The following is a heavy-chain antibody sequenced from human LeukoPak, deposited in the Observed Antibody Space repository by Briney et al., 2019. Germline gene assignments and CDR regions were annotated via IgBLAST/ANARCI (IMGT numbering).Heavy chain of an antibody. V-gene: IGHV3-21*01. J-gene: IGHJ5*02. CDR2: ISSSSYM. CDR1: GFTFSSYT. CDR3: ARDREADYIWGTYRPDWFDP. D-gene: IGHD3-16*02. Sequence: GGSLRLSCAASGFTFSSYTMNWVRQAPGKGLEWVSSISSSSYMYYEDSVKGRFTISRDNAKNSLYLQMNSLRAEDTAVYYCARDREADYIWGTYRPDWFDPWGQGTLVTVSS.